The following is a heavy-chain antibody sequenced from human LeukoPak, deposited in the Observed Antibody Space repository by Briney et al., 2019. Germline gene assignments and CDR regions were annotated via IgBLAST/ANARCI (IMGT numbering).Heavy chain of an antibody. Sequence: SETLSLTCAVNGGSFSGYYWTWIRQSPGKGLEWIGEIIHSGRANYSPSLKSRLTLSLDPSMNHFSLRLSSVTAADTAVYYCARGTVLTGYASFDYWGQGALVTVSS. CDR3: ARGTVLTGYASFDY. CDR2: IIHSGRA. CDR1: GGSFSGYY. V-gene: IGHV4-34*01. D-gene: IGHD3-16*01. J-gene: IGHJ4*02.